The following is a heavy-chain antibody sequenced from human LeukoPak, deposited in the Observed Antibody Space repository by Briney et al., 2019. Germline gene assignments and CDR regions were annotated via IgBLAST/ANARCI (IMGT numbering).Heavy chain of an antibody. J-gene: IGHJ5*02. V-gene: IGHV3-11*01. Sequence: GGSLRLSCAASGFTFSDYYMSWIRQAPGKGLEWVSYVSSSGSTIYYADSVKGRFTISRDNAKNSLYLQMNSLRAEDTAVYYCARSQWLAGNWFDPWGQGTLVTVSS. CDR3: ARSQWLAGNWFDP. D-gene: IGHD6-19*01. CDR1: GFTFSDYY. CDR2: VSSSGSTI.